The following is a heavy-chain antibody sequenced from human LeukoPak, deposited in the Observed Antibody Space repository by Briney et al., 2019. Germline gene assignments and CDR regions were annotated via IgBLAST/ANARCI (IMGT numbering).Heavy chain of an antibody. CDR3: ARDSGAGYYYGSGSYYPY. CDR1: GGSISSSSYY. V-gene: IGHV4-39*02. Sequence: PSETLSLTCTVSGGSISSSSYYWGWIRQPPGNGLEWIGSIYYSGSTYYNPYLKSRVTISVDTSKNQFSLKLSSVTAADTAVYYCARDSGAGYYYGSGSYYPYWGQGTLVTVSS. D-gene: IGHD3-10*01. CDR2: IYYSGST. J-gene: IGHJ4*02.